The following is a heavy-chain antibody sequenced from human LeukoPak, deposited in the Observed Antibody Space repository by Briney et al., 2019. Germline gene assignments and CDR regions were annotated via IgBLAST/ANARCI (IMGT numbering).Heavy chain of an antibody. CDR2: ISYDGSNK. D-gene: IGHD3-10*01. V-gene: IGHV3-30*03. CDR3: ASLWFGELLSADRFGY. J-gene: IGHJ4*02. Sequence: GGSLRLPCAPSGFTLSSYGMHWVRQAPGKGLEWVAVISYDGSNKYYADSVKGRFTISRDNSKNTLYLQMNSLRSEDTAVYYCASLWFGELLSADRFGYWGQGTLVTVSS. CDR1: GFTLSSYG.